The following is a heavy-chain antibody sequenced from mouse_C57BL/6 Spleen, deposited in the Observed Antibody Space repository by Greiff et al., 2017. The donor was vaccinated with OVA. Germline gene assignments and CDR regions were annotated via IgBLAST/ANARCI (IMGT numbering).Heavy chain of an antibody. CDR3: ARVGGIYYDYEFAY. V-gene: IGHV1-55*01. CDR2: IYPGSGST. CDR1: GYTFTSYW. D-gene: IGHD2-4*01. Sequence: VKLQQPGAELVKPGASVKMSCKASGYTFTSYWITWVKQRPGQGLEWIGDIYPGSGSTNYNEKFKSKATLTVDTSSSTAYMQLSSLTSEDSAVDYWARVGGIYYDYEFAYWGQGTLVTVSA. J-gene: IGHJ3*01.